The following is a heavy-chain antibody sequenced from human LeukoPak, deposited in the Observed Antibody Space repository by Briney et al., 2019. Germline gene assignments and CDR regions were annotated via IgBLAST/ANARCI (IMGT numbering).Heavy chain of an antibody. Sequence: ASVKVSCKASGYTFTGYYMHWVRQAPGKGLEWMGGFDPEDGETIYAQKFQGRVTMTEDTSTDTAYMELSSLRSEDTAVYYCATVRGRWLQFLYFDYWGQGTLVTVSS. CDR2: FDPEDGET. CDR1: GYTFTGYY. J-gene: IGHJ4*02. CDR3: ATVRGRWLQFLYFDY. V-gene: IGHV1-24*01. D-gene: IGHD5-24*01.